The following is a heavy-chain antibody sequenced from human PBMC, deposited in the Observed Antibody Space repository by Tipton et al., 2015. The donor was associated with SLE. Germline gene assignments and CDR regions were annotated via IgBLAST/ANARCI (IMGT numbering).Heavy chain of an antibody. CDR1: GGSITSSGFY. J-gene: IGHJ3*02. V-gene: IGHV4-39*07. Sequence: TLSLTCTVSGGSITSSGFYWGWFRQPPGKGLEWIGSIDYSGRTYYTPSLKSRVTISVDTSKNQFSLELSSVTAADTAVYYCAGTNYDVLTGYHRVDTFDIWGQGTMVTVSS. CDR2: IDYSGRT. CDR3: AGTNYDVLTGYHRVDTFDI. D-gene: IGHD3-9*01.